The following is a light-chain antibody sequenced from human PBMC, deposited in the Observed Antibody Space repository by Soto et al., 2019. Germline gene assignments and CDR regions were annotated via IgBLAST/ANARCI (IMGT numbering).Light chain of an antibody. V-gene: IGKV3-20*01. Sequence: EIVLTQSPGTLSLSPGERATLSCRARQSVNTNYLAWYQQKPGQAPRLLIYGASSRATGIPDRFSGSGSGTDFTLTISRLEPEDFAVYYCQQYGSSQYTFGQGTKLEIK. CDR2: GAS. CDR3: QQYGSSQYT. CDR1: QSVNTNY. J-gene: IGKJ2*01.